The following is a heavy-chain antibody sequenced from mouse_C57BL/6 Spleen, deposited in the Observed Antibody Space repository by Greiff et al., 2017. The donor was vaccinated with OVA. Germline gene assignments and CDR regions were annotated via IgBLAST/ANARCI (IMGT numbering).Heavy chain of an antibody. CDR2: INPNNGGT. CDR3: ERRAKAYYGSSYVDY. V-gene: IGHV1-18*01. CDR1: GYTFTDYN. J-gene: IGHJ2*01. D-gene: IGHD1-1*01. Sequence: VQLQQSGPELVKPGASVKIPCKASGYTFTDYNMDWVKQSHGKSLEWIGDINPNNGGTIYNQKFKGKATLTVDKSSSTAYMELRSLTSEDTAVYYCERRAKAYYGSSYVDYWGQGTTLTVSS.